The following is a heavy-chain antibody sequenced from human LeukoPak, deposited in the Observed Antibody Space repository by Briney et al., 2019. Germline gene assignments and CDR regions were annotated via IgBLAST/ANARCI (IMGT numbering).Heavy chain of an antibody. J-gene: IGHJ5*02. CDR1: GFTFSSYS. D-gene: IGHD1-7*01. V-gene: IGHV3-48*04. CDR3: ARDACSEYNWNYGSFDP. CDR2: ISSSGSTT. Sequence: GGSLRLSCAASGFTFSSYSMNWVRQAPGKGLEWVSYISSSGSTTYYADSVKGRFTISRDNAKNSLYLQMNSLRAEDTAVYYCARDACSEYNWNYGSFDPWGQGTLVTVSS.